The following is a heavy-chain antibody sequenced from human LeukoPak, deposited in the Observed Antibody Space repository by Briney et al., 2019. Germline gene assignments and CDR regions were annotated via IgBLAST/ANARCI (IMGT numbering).Heavy chain of an antibody. V-gene: IGHV1-69*13. D-gene: IGHD4-17*01. CDR1: GGTFSSYA. CDR3: ARGGRYGDYDFDY. Sequence: SVKVSCKASGGTFSSYAISWVRQAPGQGLEWMGGIIPIFGTANYAQKFQGRVTITADESTSTAYMELSSLRSEDTAVYYCARGGRYGDYDFDYWGQGTLVTVSS. CDR2: IIPIFGTA. J-gene: IGHJ4*02.